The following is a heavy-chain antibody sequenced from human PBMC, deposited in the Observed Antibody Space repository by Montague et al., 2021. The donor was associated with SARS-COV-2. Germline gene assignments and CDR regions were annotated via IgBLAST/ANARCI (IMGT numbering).Heavy chain of an antibody. V-gene: IGHV3-23*01. CDR2: ISISGGST. D-gene: IGHD1-7*01. Sequence: SLRLSCAASGFTFTSYAMSWVRQAPGKGLEWVSTISISGGSTYYADSVKGRFTISRDNSKNTLCLQMNSLRAEDTAVYYCAKDPRSGITGTTGVDYWGQGTLVTVSS. CDR3: AKDPRSGITGTTGVDY. CDR1: GFTFTSYA. J-gene: IGHJ4*02.